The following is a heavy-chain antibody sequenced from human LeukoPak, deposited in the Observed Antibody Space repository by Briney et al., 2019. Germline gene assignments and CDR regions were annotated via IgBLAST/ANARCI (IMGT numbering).Heavy chain of an antibody. J-gene: IGHJ4*02. CDR2: IWYDGSYK. CDR3: AREYYDSSDYPRQHYFDY. V-gene: IGHV3-33*08. D-gene: IGHD3-22*01. CDR1: GFTFSSYG. Sequence: GGSLRLSCAASGFTFSSYGMHWVRQAPGKGLEWVALIWYDGSYKYYADSVKGRFTISRDNSKNTLYLQMNSLRAEDTAVYYCAREYYDSSDYPRQHYFDYWGQGTLVTVSS.